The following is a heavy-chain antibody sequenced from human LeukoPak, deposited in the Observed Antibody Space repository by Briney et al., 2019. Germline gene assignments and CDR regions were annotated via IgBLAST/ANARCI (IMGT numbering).Heavy chain of an antibody. V-gene: IGHV1/OR15-3*02. CDR3: ARDPPSGYHDF. CDR1: GYTFTGYY. J-gene: IGHJ4*02. Sequence: ASVKVSCMASGYTFTGYYMHWVRQAPGQGLEWMGWINAGNGDTKYSQRFQGRVTITRDTSANTAYMEPSSLRSEDTAVYYCARDPPSGYHDFWGQGTLVTVSS. CDR2: INAGNGDT. D-gene: IGHD3-22*01.